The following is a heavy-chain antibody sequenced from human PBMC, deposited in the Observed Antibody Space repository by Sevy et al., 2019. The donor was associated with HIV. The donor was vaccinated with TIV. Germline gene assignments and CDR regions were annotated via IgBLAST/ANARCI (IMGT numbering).Heavy chain of an antibody. CDR1: GFTFSSYT. D-gene: IGHD3-10*01. V-gene: IGHV3-30-3*01. CDR2: ISYDGNNK. Sequence: GGSLRLSCAASGFTFSSYTMFWIRQAPGKGLEWMASISYDGNNKYYADSVKGRFTISRDNSKNTLYVQMNSPRPEDTAVYYCASSMIRGVGDYWGQGTLVTVSS. CDR3: ASSMIRGVGDY. J-gene: IGHJ4*02.